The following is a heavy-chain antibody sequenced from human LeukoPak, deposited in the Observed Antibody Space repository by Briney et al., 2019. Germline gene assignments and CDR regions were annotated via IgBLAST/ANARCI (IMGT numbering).Heavy chain of an antibody. Sequence: SVKVSCKASGGTSSSYAISWVRQAPGQGLEWMGGIIPIFGTANYAQKFQGRVTITADESTSTAYVELSSLRSEDTAVYYCARDAHSVDSSGYYAHYWGQGTLVTVSS. J-gene: IGHJ4*02. CDR2: IIPIFGTA. CDR1: GGTSSSYA. D-gene: IGHD3-22*01. V-gene: IGHV1-69*13. CDR3: ARDAHSVDSSGYYAHY.